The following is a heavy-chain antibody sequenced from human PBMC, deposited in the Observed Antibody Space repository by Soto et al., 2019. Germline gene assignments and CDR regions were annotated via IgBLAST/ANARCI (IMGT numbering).Heavy chain of an antibody. J-gene: IGHJ5*02. CDR1: GFTFNDYA. D-gene: IGHD3-10*01. CDR3: AREEESVGSPPSGFHP. V-gene: IGHV3-30*03. CDR2: ISFDGNNK. Sequence: QVHLVESGGGGVQPGRSKRLSCVVSGFTFNDYAIHWVRQAPGKGLEWVAVISFDGNNKFYADSVKGRFTISRDNAKNSVDLEMNRLRDEDTGVYYCAREEESVGSPPSGFHPLGQGVLVTVSS.